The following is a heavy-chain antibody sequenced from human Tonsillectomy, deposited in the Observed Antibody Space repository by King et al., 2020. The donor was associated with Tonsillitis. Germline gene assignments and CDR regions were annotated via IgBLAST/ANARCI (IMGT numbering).Heavy chain of an antibody. Sequence: VQLQESGPGLVKPSETLSLTCTVSGGSISSYYWSWIRQPPGKGLEWIGNIHYSESTNSNSSLRSRVTMSMDTSKNQFSLRLASVTAADTAVYYCAGGGCWLTDFWGQGTLVTVSS. CDR1: GGSISSYY. V-gene: IGHV4-59*01. J-gene: IGHJ4*02. CDR3: AGGGCWLTDF. CDR2: IHYSEST. D-gene: IGHD1-26*01.